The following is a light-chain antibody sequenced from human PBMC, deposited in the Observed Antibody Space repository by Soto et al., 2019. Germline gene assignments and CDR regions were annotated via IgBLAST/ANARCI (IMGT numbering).Light chain of an antibody. CDR1: SSDVGSYNL. Sequence: QSALTQPASVSGSPGQSITISCTGTSSDVGSYNLVSWYQQHPGKAPKLMIYEGSKRPSGVSNRFSGSKSGNTASLTISGLQAEAEADYYCCSYAGSSTGVFGGGTQLTVL. CDR2: EGS. J-gene: IGLJ3*02. CDR3: CSYAGSSTGV. V-gene: IGLV2-23*01.